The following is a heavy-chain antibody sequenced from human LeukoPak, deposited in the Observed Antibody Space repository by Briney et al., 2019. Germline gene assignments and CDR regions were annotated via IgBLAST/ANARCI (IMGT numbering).Heavy chain of an antibody. Sequence: SEPLSLTCTVSGGSIRSYYWSRIRQPPGKGLEWLGYIYYSGNTNYNPSLKSRVTISVDTLKNQLSLKLSSVTAADTAIYYCARNSGGAVIILDFWGQGTLVTVSS. V-gene: IGHV4-59*01. CDR1: GGSIRSYY. D-gene: IGHD3-16*02. CDR3: ARNSGGAVIILDF. CDR2: IYYSGNT. J-gene: IGHJ4*02.